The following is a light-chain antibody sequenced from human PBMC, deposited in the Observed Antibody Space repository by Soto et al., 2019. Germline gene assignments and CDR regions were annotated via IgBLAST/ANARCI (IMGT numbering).Light chain of an antibody. CDR1: QSVSNN. CDR2: DAS. Sequence: EIVLTQSPATLSVSPGERATLSCRASQSVSNNLAWYLQKPGQAPRLLIYDASTSATRIQAKFSGSGSGTDSLPAVSGLQSEDFAVYYCHQYNQSPLTFGGGTKVEIK. V-gene: IGKV3-15*01. CDR3: HQYNQSPLT. J-gene: IGKJ4*01.